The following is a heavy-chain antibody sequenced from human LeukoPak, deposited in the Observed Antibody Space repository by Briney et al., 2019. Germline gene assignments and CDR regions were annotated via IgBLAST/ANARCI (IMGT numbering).Heavy chain of an antibody. CDR2: IYYSGST. CDR3: ATIDYGGYVIPWHFDL. CDR1: GGSISSYY. Sequence: SETLSLTCTVSGGSISSYYWSWIRQPPGKGLEWIGYIYYSGSTNYNPSLKSRVTISVDTSKNQFSLKLSSVTAADTAVYYCATIDYGGYVIPWHFDLWGRGTLVTVSS. J-gene: IGHJ2*01. V-gene: IGHV4-59*01. D-gene: IGHD4-17*01.